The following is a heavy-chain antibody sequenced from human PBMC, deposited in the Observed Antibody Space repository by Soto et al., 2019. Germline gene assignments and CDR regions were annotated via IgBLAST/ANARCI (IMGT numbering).Heavy chain of an antibody. CDR1: GFTFSDYY. J-gene: IGHJ6*02. D-gene: IGHD6-19*01. V-gene: IGHV3-11*06. CDR2: ISSTSSHT. Sequence: GGSLRLSCAASGFTFSDYYITWIRQAPGKGLEWVSYISSTSSHTNYAESVKGRFTIARDNPKNSLYLQMNSLRVEDTAVYYCARVGSSGLTGGMDVWGQGTTVTVSS. CDR3: ARVGSSGLTGGMDV.